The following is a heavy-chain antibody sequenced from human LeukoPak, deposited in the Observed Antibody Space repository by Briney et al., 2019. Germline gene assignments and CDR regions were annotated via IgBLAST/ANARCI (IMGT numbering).Heavy chain of an antibody. CDR1: GFTFSSHS. V-gene: IGHV3-48*01. J-gene: IGHJ3*01. CDR3: ARDQRPYCGGECYCAIDL. Sequence: GGSLRLSCAASGFTFSSHSMTWVRQAPGKTLEWISYISHTGSRAHYADSVRGRFTISRDNAKNSLYLQMNSLTVEDTAVYYCARDQRPYCGGECYCAIDLWGRGTLVTVSS. CDR2: ISHTGSRA. D-gene: IGHD2-21*01.